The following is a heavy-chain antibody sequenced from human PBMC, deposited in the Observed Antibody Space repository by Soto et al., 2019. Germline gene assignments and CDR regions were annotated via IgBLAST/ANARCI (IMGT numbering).Heavy chain of an antibody. CDR3: AKDRGIAALRYYYYGMDV. CDR2: ISYDGSSK. CDR1: GFTFSSYV. V-gene: IGHV3-30*18. D-gene: IGHD6-13*01. Sequence: QVQLVESGGGVVQPGRSLRLSCAASGFTFSSYVMHWVRQAPDKGLEWVAVISYDGSSKYYADSVKGRFTISRDNSKNTLYLQMNSLRAEDTAVYYCAKDRGIAALRYYYYGMDVWGQGTTVTVSS. J-gene: IGHJ6*02.